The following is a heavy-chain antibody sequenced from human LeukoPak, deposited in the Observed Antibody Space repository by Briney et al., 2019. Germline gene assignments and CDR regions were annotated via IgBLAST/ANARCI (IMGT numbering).Heavy chain of an antibody. Sequence: ASVKVSCKSSGYTFPSYGISWVRQAPGQGLEGMGWISAYNGNTNYAQKLQGRVTMTTDTSTSTAYMELRSLRSDDTAVYYCARVSVAVAGPLFDYWGQGTLVTVSS. D-gene: IGHD6-19*01. CDR1: GYTFPSYG. CDR2: ISAYNGNT. CDR3: ARVSVAVAGPLFDY. J-gene: IGHJ4*02. V-gene: IGHV1-18*01.